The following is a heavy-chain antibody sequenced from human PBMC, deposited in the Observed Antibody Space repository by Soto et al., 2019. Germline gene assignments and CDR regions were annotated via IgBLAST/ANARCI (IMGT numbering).Heavy chain of an antibody. J-gene: IGHJ3*02. V-gene: IGHV5-10-1*01. Sequence: GESLKISCKGSGYSFTSYWISWVRQMPGKGLEWMGRIDPSDSYTNYSPSFQGHVTISADKSISTAYLQWGSLKASDTAMYYCARRQVRSIVGATVAFDIWGQGTMVTVSS. CDR3: ARRQVRSIVGATVAFDI. CDR1: GYSFTSYW. D-gene: IGHD1-26*01. CDR2: IDPSDSYT.